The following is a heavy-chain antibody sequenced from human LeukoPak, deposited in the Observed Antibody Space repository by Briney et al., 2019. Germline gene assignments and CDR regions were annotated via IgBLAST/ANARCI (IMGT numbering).Heavy chain of an antibody. V-gene: IGHV1-2*02. Sequence: ASVKVSCKPTGYSFTAYYIYWMRQAPGQGLECMEWINLYSGGTKYAQRFQSRVTMTRDTSISTAYMELSRLRSDDTAIYYCASWAGGNEPVASFDYWGQGTLVTVSS. J-gene: IGHJ4*02. D-gene: IGHD1-14*01. CDR3: ASWAGGNEPVASFDY. CDR2: INLYSGGT. CDR1: GYSFTAYY.